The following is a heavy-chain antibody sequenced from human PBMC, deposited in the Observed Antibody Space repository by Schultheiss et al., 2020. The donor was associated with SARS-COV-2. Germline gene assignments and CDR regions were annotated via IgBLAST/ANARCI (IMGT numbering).Heavy chain of an antibody. CDR1: GFTFSSYA. J-gene: IGHJ4*02. CDR2: ISYDGSNK. CDR3: AREARDFWSGGYYFDY. Sequence: GGSLRLSCAASGFTFSSYAMHWVRQAPGKGLEWVAVISYDGSNKYYADSVKGRFTISRDNSKNTLYLQMNSLRAEDTAVYYCAREARDFWSGGYYFDYWGQGTLVTVSS. V-gene: IGHV3-30*01. D-gene: IGHD3-3*01.